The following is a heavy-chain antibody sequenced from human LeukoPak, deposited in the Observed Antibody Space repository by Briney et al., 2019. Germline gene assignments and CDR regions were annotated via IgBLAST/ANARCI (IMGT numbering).Heavy chain of an antibody. CDR2: ISAYNGNT. CDR1: GYTFTSYG. Sequence: ASVKVSCKASGYTFTSYGISWVRQAPGQGLEWMGWISAYNGNTNYAQKLQGRVTMTTDTSTSTAYMELRSLRSDDTAVYYCARKVQGFGELINYFGYWGQGTLVTVSS. D-gene: IGHD3-10*01. J-gene: IGHJ4*02. CDR3: ARKVQGFGELINYFGY. V-gene: IGHV1-18*04.